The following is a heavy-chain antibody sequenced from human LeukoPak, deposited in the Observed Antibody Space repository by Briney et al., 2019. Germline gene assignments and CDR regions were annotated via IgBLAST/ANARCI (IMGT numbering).Heavy chain of an antibody. J-gene: IGHJ5*02. CDR2: IYRGGPT. D-gene: IGHD4-17*01. Sequence: GGSLRLSYAASGLTVSSNYMSWVRQAPGKGLEWVSVIYRGGPTYYADSVKGRFTISRDNSKNTLYLQMNSLRAEDTAVYYCARDSYVDSEAVRWFDPWGQGTLVTVSS. V-gene: IGHV3-66*01. CDR3: ARDSYVDSEAVRWFDP. CDR1: GLTVSSNY.